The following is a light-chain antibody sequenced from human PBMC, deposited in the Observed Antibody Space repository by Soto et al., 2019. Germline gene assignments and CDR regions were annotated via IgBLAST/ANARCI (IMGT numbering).Light chain of an antibody. CDR2: DAS. V-gene: IGKV1-5*01. Sequence: DIQMSQSPSTLSASVGDRVTITCRASQTISSWLAWYQQKPGKAPNLLIYDASTLERGVPSRFSGTGSGTEFTLTIDRLQPDDFATYYCQQYHTSSITFGPGTRREIK. CDR1: QTISSW. J-gene: IGKJ5*01. CDR3: QQYHTSSIT.